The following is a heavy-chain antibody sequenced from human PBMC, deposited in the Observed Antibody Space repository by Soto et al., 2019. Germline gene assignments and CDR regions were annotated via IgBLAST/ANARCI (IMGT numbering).Heavy chain of an antibody. V-gene: IGHV3-23*01. CDR1: GFTFSSYA. J-gene: IGHJ4*02. CDR2: ISGSGGST. Sequence: GGSLRLSCAASGFTFSSYAMSWVRQAPGKGLEWVSAISGSGGSTYYADSVKGRFTISRDNSKNTLYLQMNSLRAEDTAVYYCAKCPGELRYFDWLLFYWGQGTLVTVSS. CDR3: AKCPGELRYFDWLLFY. D-gene: IGHD3-9*01.